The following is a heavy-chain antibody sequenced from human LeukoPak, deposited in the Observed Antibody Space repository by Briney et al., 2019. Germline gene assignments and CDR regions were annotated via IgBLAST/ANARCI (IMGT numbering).Heavy chain of an antibody. V-gene: IGHV3-48*04. Sequence: GGSLRLSCAVSGFTFSNSGMNWVRQAPGKGLEWVSYISSSGSTIYYADSVKGRFTISRDNAKNSLYLQMNSLRAEDTAVYYCAELGITMIGGVWGKGTTVTISS. CDR1: GFTFSNSG. CDR2: ISSSGSTI. D-gene: IGHD3-10*02. J-gene: IGHJ6*04. CDR3: AELGITMIGGV.